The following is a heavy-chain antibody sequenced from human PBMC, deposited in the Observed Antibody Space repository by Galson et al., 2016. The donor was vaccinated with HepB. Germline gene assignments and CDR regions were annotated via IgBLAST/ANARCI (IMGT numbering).Heavy chain of an antibody. J-gene: IGHJ4*02. Sequence: SETLSLTCTVSGDSIDTVTYSWGWIRQPPGKGLEWIGSTYYNPSLRSRVTISVDTSKNQFSLRLSSVTAADTAVYFCARLLNASGRKNLVVEDWGQGTLVTVSS. CDR3: ARLLNASGRKNLVVED. V-gene: IGHV4-39*01. CDR1: GDSIDTVTYS. D-gene: IGHD3-10*01. CDR2: T.